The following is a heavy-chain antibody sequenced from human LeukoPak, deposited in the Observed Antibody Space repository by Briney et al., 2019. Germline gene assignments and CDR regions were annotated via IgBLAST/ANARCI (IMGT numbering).Heavy chain of an antibody. Sequence: GGSLRLSCAASGFTFSSYAMSWVRQAPGKGLEWVSAISGSGGRTYYADSVRGRFTISRDNSKNTLYLQMNSLRAEDTAVYYCAKDLEDYYGSGSYSFFDYWGQGTLVTVSS. J-gene: IGHJ4*02. CDR3: AKDLEDYYGSGSYSFFDY. CDR2: ISGSGGRT. V-gene: IGHV3-23*01. D-gene: IGHD3-10*01. CDR1: GFTFSSYA.